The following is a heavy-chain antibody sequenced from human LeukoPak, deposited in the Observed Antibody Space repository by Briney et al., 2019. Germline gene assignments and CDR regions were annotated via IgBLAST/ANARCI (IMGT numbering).Heavy chain of an antibody. CDR2: INPNSGDT. Sequence: ASVKVSCKASEYTFTAYYVHWVRQAPGQGLEWMGWINPNSGDTNFAQNVQGRVTMTRDTSISTVYMELSRLRPDDTAVYYCARVGQWLVENDWFDPWGQGTLVTVSS. CDR1: EYTFTAYY. CDR3: ARVGQWLVENDWFDP. J-gene: IGHJ5*02. V-gene: IGHV1-2*02. D-gene: IGHD6-19*01.